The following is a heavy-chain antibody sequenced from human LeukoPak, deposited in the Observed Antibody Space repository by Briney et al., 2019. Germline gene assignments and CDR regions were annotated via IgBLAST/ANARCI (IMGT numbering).Heavy chain of an antibody. CDR1: GGSISSYY. Sequence: SETLSLTCTVSGGSISSYYWSWIRQPAGKGLEWIGRIYASGSTNYNPSLKSRVTMSVDTSKNQFSLKLISVTAADTAVYYCTRDGSSWPFFDSWGQGTLVTVSS. D-gene: IGHD6-13*01. CDR2: IYASGST. V-gene: IGHV4-4*07. CDR3: TRDGSSWPFFDS. J-gene: IGHJ4*02.